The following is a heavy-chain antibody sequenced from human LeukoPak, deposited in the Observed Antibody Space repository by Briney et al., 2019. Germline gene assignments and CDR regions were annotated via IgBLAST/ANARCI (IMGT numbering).Heavy chain of an antibody. CDR3: AREGPYGSGTYYTYWFDP. V-gene: IGHV4-34*01. CDR2: INHSGST. D-gene: IGHD3-10*01. J-gene: IGHJ5*02. Sequence: KPSETLSLTCAVYGGSFSGYYWSWIRQPPGKGLEWIGEINHSGSTNYNPSLKSRVTISVDTSKNHFSLKLSSVTATDTAVYYCAREGPYGSGTYYTYWFDPWGQGTLVTVSS. CDR1: GGSFSGYY.